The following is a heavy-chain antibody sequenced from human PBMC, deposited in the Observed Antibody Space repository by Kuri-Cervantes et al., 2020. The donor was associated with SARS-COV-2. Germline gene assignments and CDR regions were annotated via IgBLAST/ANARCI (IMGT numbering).Heavy chain of an antibody. CDR2: RHYNGRP. Sequence: GSLRLSCTVSGGSIGSYWWTWIRQPPGKGLEWIGYRHYNGRPNYNPSLKSRVTISLDTSKNQLSLNLRSVTAADTAVYYFARYSEVGDWHFDLWGRGTLVTVSS. J-gene: IGHJ2*01. CDR1: GGSIGSYW. D-gene: IGHD3-16*01. CDR3: ARYSEVGDWHFDL. V-gene: IGHV4-59*01.